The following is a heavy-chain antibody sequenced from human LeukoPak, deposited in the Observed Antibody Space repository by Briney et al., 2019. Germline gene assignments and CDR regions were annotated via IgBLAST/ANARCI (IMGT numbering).Heavy chain of an antibody. J-gene: IGHJ6*02. CDR3: ARDLFYCSGGSCRSRGMDV. V-gene: IGHV3-21*04. CDR1: GFTFSSYS. Sequence: GGSLRLSCAASGFTFSSYSMNWVRQAPGKGLEWVSSISSSSSYIYYADSVKGRFTISRDNAKNSLYLQMNSLRAEDTAVYYCARDLFYCSGGSCRSRGMDVWGQGTTVTVSS. D-gene: IGHD2-15*01. CDR2: ISSSSSYI.